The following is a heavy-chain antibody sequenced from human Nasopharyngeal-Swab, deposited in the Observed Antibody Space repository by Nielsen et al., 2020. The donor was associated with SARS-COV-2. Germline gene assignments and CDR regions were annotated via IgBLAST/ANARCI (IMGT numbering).Heavy chain of an antibody. CDR3: ATVVHYYFDY. Sequence: SETLSLTCAVYGGSFSGYYWSWIRQPPGKGLEWIGEINHSGSTNYNPSLKSRVTMSVDTPKNQFSLNLNSVTAADTAVYYCATVVHYYFDYWGQGSLVIVSS. J-gene: IGHJ4*02. CDR2: INHSGST. CDR1: GGSFSGYY. V-gene: IGHV4-34*01.